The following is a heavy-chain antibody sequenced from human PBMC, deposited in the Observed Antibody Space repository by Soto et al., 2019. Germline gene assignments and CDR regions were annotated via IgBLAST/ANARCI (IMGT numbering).Heavy chain of an antibody. CDR3: ARAPVLRFLEWPPDY. CDR2: ISSSGSTI. Sequence: EVQLVESGGGLVKPGGSLRLSCAASGFTFSSYEMNWVRQAPGKGLEWVSYISSSGSTIYYADSVKGRFTISRDNAKNSLYLQMNSLRAEDTAVYYCARAPVLRFLEWPPDYWGQGTLVTVSS. CDR1: GFTFSSYE. J-gene: IGHJ4*02. V-gene: IGHV3-48*03. D-gene: IGHD3-3*01.